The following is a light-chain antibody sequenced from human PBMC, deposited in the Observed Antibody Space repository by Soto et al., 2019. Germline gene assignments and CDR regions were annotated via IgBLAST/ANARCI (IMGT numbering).Light chain of an antibody. CDR2: GAS. CDR3: QQHNNWPWT. V-gene: IGKV3-15*01. CDR1: QSVSSN. J-gene: IGKJ1*01. Sequence: EIVMTQSPDTLAVSPGERATLSCRASQSVSSNFAWYRQKHGQAPRLLIYGASTRATCITARFSGSGSGTEFTLTIGSLQSEDFAVYYCQQHNNWPWTFGQGTKVEIK.